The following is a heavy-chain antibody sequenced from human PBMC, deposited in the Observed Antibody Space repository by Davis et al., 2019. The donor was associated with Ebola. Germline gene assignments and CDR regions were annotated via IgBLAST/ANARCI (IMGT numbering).Heavy chain of an antibody. J-gene: IGHJ5*01. CDR3: ARVNAVTGYSRFDS. Sequence: GESLKISCETSGFIFRNYVMSWVRQAPGKGLVWVSRINSDGSSTSYADSVKGRFTISRDNAKNSLYLRLNSLRAEDTALYHCARVNAVTGYSRFDSWGQGTLVTVSS. V-gene: IGHV3-74*01. CDR2: INSDGSST. CDR1: GFIFRNYV. D-gene: IGHD3-9*01.